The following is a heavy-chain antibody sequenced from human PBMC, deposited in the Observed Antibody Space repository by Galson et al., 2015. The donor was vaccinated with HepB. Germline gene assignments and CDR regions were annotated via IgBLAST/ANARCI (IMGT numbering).Heavy chain of an antibody. Sequence: SLRLSCAASGFTFSSYAMSWVRQAPGKGLEWVSAISGSGGSTYYADSVKGRFTISRDNSKNTLYLQMNSLRAEDTAVYYCAKDRAIFGVGNWFDPWGQGTLVTVSS. D-gene: IGHD3-3*01. J-gene: IGHJ5*02. CDR3: AKDRAIFGVGNWFDP. V-gene: IGHV3-23*01. CDR2: ISGSGGST. CDR1: GFTFSSYA.